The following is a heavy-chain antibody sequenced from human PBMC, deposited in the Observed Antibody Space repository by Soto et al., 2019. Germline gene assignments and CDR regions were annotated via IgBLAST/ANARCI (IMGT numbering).Heavy chain of an antibody. J-gene: IGHJ5*02. V-gene: IGHV3-30*18. CDR3: AKGGLSDNVVVPAARGWFDP. Sequence: QVQLVESGGGVVQPGRSLRLSCAASGFTFSSYGMHWVRQAPGKGLEWVAVISYDGSNKYYADSVKGRFTISRDNSKNTLYLQMNSLRAEDTAVYYCAKGGLSDNVVVPAARGWFDPWGQGTLVTVSS. CDR1: GFTFSSYG. CDR2: ISYDGSNK. D-gene: IGHD2-2*01.